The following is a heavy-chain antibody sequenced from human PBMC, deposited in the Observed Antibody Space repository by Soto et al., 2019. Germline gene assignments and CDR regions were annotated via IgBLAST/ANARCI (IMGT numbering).Heavy chain of an antibody. V-gene: IGHV1-69*04. CDR2: IIPILGIA. D-gene: IGHD3-10*01. Sequence: SVKVSCKASGGTFSSYTISWVRQAPGQGLEWMGRIIPILGIANYADSVKGRFTISRDNSKNTLYLQMNSLRAEDTAVYYCARDPANYYGSGSYYSRLDYWGQGTLVTVSS. CDR1: GGTFSSYT. J-gene: IGHJ4*02. CDR3: ARDPANYYGSGSYYSRLDY.